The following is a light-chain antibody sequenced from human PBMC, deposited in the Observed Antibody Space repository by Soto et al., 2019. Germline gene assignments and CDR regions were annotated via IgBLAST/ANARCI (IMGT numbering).Light chain of an antibody. CDR2: DVS. V-gene: IGLV2-11*01. CDR1: SSDVGGYNY. J-gene: IGLJ2*01. CDR3: CSYAGSYTSGV. Sequence: QSALTQPRSVSGSPGQPVTISCTGTSSDVGGYNYVSWYQQHPGKAPTLMSYDVSKRPSGVPDRFSGSKSGNTASLTISGLQAEDEADYYCCSYAGSYTSGVFCGGTQLTVL.